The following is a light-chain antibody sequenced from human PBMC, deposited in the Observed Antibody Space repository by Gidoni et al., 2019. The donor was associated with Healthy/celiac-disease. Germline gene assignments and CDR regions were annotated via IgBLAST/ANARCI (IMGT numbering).Light chain of an antibody. Sequence: EIVLTQSPATLSLSPGERATLSCRASQSVSSYLAWYQQKPGQAPRLLIYDASTRAPGIPARFSGSGSGKDLTLTISSLEPEDFAVYYCQQRSNWPPLTFGGGTKVEIK. CDR3: QQRSNWPPLT. CDR2: DAS. J-gene: IGKJ4*01. CDR1: QSVSSY. V-gene: IGKV3-11*01.